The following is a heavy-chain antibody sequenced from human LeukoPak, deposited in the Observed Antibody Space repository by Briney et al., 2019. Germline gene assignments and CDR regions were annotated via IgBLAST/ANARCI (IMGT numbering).Heavy chain of an antibody. J-gene: IGHJ6*01. D-gene: IGHD5-12*01. Sequence: ASGKLCCKAAGPTFSSYAISWVRQAPGQGLGWMGGIIPMFGTENYAQKFKGRVTITANASTSTAYMELSILRSEDRAVYIWARAPFQIVASPSSSGMDVSGQATTVTVSS. CDR1: GPTFSSYA. CDR2: IIPMFGTE. V-gene: IGHV1-69*13. CDR3: ARAPFQIVASPSSSGMDV.